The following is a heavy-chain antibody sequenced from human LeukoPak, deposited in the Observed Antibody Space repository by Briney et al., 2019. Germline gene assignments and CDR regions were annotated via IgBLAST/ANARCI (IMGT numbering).Heavy chain of an antibody. CDR1: GGSISSSSYY. CDR3: ARGLYYGSGSYYVDY. D-gene: IGHD3-10*01. CDR2: IYYSGST. V-gene: IGHV4-39*07. Sequence: SETLSLTCTVSGGSISSSSYYWGWIRQPPGKGLEWIGSIYYSGSTYYNPSLNSRVTISIDTSENQFSLKLSSVTAADTAVYYCARGLYYGSGSYYVDYWGQGTLVTVSS. J-gene: IGHJ4*02.